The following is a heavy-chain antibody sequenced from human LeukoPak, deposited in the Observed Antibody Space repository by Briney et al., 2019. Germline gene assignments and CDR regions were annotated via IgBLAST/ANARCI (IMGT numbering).Heavy chain of an antibody. CDR3: AKAFSPWWELLSPVDY. Sequence: GGSLRLSCAASGFTFSTYGMHWVRQAPGKGLEWVALIRYDGSNKYYADSVKGRFTISRDNSKNTLYLQMNSLRAEDTAVYYCAKAFSPWWELLSPVDYWGQGTLVTVSS. CDR1: GFTFSTYG. CDR2: IRYDGSNK. V-gene: IGHV3-30*02. D-gene: IGHD1-26*01. J-gene: IGHJ4*02.